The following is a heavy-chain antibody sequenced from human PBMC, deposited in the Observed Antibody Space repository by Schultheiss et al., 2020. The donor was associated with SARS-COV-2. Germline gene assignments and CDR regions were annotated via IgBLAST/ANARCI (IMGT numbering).Heavy chain of an antibody. CDR3: VKESIVVVPASFDY. V-gene: IGHV3-66*02. CDR2: IYSGGST. CDR1: GFTFSSYS. J-gene: IGHJ4*02. D-gene: IGHD2-2*01. Sequence: GGSLRLSCAASGFTFSSYSMNWVRQAPGKGLEWVSVIYSGGSTYYADSVKGRFTISRDNSKNTLYLQMSSLRAEDTAVYYCVKESIVVVPASFDYWGQGTLVTVSS.